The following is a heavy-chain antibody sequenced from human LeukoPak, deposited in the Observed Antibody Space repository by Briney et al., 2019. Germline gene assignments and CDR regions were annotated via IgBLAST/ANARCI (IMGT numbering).Heavy chain of an antibody. CDR3: ARERITIFGADY. V-gene: IGHV1-18*01. CDR2: ISAYNGNT. CDR1: GYTFTSYS. D-gene: IGHD3-3*01. Sequence: ASVKVSCNASGYTFTSYSISWVRQAPGQGLEWMGWISAYNGNTNYAQKLQGRVTMTTDTSTSTAYMELRSLRSDDTAVYYCARERITIFGADYWGQGTLVTVSS. J-gene: IGHJ4*02.